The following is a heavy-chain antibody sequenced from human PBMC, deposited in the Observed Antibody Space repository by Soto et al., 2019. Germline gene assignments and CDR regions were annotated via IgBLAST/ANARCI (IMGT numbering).Heavy chain of an antibody. D-gene: IGHD2-21*01. J-gene: IGHJ3*02. Sequence: GGSLRLSCAASGFTFSNAWMSWVRQAPGKGLEWVGRIKSKTDGGTTDYAAPVKGRFTISRDDSKNTLYLKMNSLKTEDTAVYYCTTDRGYCGGDCYWFDAFDIWGQGTMVTVSS. CDR1: GFTFSNAW. CDR2: IKSKTDGGTT. V-gene: IGHV3-15*01. CDR3: TTDRGYCGGDCYWFDAFDI.